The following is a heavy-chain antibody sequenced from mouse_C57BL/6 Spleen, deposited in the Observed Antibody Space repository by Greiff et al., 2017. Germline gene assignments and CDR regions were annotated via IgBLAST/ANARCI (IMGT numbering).Heavy chain of an antibody. CDR1: GYTFTSYW. J-gene: IGHJ4*01. D-gene: IGHD3-2*02. V-gene: IGHV1-69*01. Sequence: VQLQQPGAELVMPGASVKLSCKASGYTFTSYWMHWVKQSPGQGLEWIGEIDPSDSYTNYNQKFKGKFTLTVDKSSSTAYMRLSSLTSEDSAVYYCARRRAQASYYYAMDYWGQGTSVTVSS. CDR2: IDPSDSYT. CDR3: ARRRAQASYYYAMDY.